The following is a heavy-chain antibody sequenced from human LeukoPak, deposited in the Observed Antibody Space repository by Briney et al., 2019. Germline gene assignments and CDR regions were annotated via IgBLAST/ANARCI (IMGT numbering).Heavy chain of an antibody. CDR1: DGSMSPYY. CDR2: IFYNGNT. Sequence: SETLSLTCTVSDGSMSPYYWSWIRQSPGRGLEWIACIFYNGNTKYNPSLRSRVTISIDTSRNQFSLNLNSVTAADTAVYYCASRERSTPYYWYFDLWGRGTLVTVSS. J-gene: IGHJ2*01. CDR3: ASRERSTPYYWYFDL. V-gene: IGHV4-59*01. D-gene: IGHD1-1*01.